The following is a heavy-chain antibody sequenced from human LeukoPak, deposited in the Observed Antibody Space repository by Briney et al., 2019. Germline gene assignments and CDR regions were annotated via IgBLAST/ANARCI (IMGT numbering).Heavy chain of an antibody. Sequence: SETLSLTCTVSGGSISSYYWSWIQQPAGKGLEWIGRIYRSGSTNYNPSLKSRVTMSVDTSKNQFSLKLNSVTAADTAVYYCAKDIPLFPDIVVVPAAILESGFWGQGTLVTVSS. CDR3: AKDIPLFPDIVVVPAAILESGF. CDR1: GGSISSYY. D-gene: IGHD2-2*02. CDR2: IYRSGST. V-gene: IGHV4-4*07. J-gene: IGHJ4*02.